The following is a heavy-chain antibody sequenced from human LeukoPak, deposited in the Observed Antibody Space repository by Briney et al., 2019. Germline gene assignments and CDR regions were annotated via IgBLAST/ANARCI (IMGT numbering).Heavy chain of an antibody. V-gene: IGHV1-58*02. Sequence: SVKVSCKASGFTFRTSAMQWVRQARGQRLECIGWIAVGGGNTKYAQKFQERVSITRDMSTSTVSMELSSLGSEDTAVYYCAATGRETDAFDIWGQGTMVTVSS. CDR1: GFTFRTSA. D-gene: IGHD1-1*01. J-gene: IGHJ3*02. CDR2: IAVGGGNT. CDR3: AATGRETDAFDI.